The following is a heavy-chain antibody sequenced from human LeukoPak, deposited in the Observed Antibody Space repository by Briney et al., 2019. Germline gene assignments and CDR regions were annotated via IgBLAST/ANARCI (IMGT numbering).Heavy chain of an antibody. CDR2: ISAYNGNT. Sequence: ASVKVSCKASGYTFTSYGISWVRQAPGQGLEWMGWISAYNGNTNYAQKLQGRVTMTTDTSTSTAYMELRSLRSDDTAVYHCAREVNGDYYFDYWGQGTLVTVSS. V-gene: IGHV1-18*01. D-gene: IGHD4-17*01. J-gene: IGHJ4*02. CDR3: AREVNGDYYFDY. CDR1: GYTFTSYG.